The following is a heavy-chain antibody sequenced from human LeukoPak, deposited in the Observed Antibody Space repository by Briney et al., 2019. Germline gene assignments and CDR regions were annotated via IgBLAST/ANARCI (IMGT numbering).Heavy chain of an antibody. J-gene: IGHJ4*02. CDR1: GGSISSGSYY. Sequence: SETLSLTCTVSGGSISSGSYYWSWIRQPAGKGLEWIGRIYTSGSTYFNPSLKSRVTISVDTSKNQFSLNLSSVTAADTAVYYCARGGTRGYYFDFWGQGTLVTVSS. CDR2: IYTSGST. CDR3: ARGGTRGYYFDF. V-gene: IGHV4-61*02. D-gene: IGHD1-14*01.